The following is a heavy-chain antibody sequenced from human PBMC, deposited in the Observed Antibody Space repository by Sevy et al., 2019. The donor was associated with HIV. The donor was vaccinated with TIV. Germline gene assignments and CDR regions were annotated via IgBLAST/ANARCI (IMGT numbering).Heavy chain of an antibody. Sequence: SETLSLTCTVSGDSISSYYWSWIRLPAGKGLEWIGRIYTSGRTNYNPSLRSRVTMSVDTSKNQFSLKLRSVTAADTAVYFCMRGEVQLWPSGFDYWGQGTLVTVSS. CDR1: GDSISSYY. D-gene: IGHD1-1*01. V-gene: IGHV4-4*07. CDR3: MRGEVQLWPSGFDY. J-gene: IGHJ4*02. CDR2: IYTSGRT.